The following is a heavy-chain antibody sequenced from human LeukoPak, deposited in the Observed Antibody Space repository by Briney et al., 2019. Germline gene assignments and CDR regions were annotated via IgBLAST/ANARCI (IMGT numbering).Heavy chain of an antibody. Sequence: SETLSLTCTVSGGSISSGGYYWSWIRQHPGKGLEWIGYIYYSGSTYYNPSLKSRVTISVDTSKNRFSLKLSSVTAADTAVYYCASGKYYYDSSGYSNFDYWGQGTLVTVSS. V-gene: IGHV4-31*03. CDR1: GGSISSGGYY. CDR3: ASGKYYYDSSGYSNFDY. CDR2: IYYSGST. D-gene: IGHD3-22*01. J-gene: IGHJ4*02.